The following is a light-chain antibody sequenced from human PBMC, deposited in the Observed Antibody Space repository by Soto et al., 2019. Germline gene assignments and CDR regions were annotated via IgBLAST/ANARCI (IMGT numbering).Light chain of an antibody. CDR3: QHYGSSLIT. CDR2: GAS. J-gene: IGKJ5*01. Sequence: EIVLTQSPGTQSLSPGERVTLSCRASQSVSSIYLAWYQQKPGQAPRLLLYGASTRATGIPDRFSGSGSGTDFTLTISRLEPEDFEVYFCQHYGSSLITFGQGTRLDIK. CDR1: QSVSSIY. V-gene: IGKV3-20*01.